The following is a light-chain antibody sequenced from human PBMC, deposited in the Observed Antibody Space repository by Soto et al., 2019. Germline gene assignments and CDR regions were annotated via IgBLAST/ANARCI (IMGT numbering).Light chain of an antibody. Sequence: IPMTQSPATLSAFVGDRVTITCRASQSISSWLAWYQQKPGKAPKLLIYDASSLESGVPSRFSGSGAGTEFTLTISSLQPDYFATYYCQQYNSYSTFGQGTKVDIK. CDR3: QQYNSYST. V-gene: IGKV1-5*01. J-gene: IGKJ1*01. CDR2: DAS. CDR1: QSISSW.